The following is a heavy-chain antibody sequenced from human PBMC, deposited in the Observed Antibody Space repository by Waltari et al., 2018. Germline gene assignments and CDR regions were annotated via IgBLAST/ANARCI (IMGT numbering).Heavy chain of an antibody. J-gene: IGHJ4*02. CDR3: ARGSGTTSTATYFDF. CDR1: GYSFSTYW. V-gene: IGHV5-51*01. Sequence: EVQLVQSGAEVKKPGESLKISCKGSGYSFSTYWIAWVRQMPEKGLEWMGIIYPGYSDTRYSPSFQGQVTFSVDKSIGTAYLQWSGLRASDTAVYYCARGSGTTSTATYFDFWGQGTLVTVSS. CDR2: IYPGYSDT. D-gene: IGHD4-4*01.